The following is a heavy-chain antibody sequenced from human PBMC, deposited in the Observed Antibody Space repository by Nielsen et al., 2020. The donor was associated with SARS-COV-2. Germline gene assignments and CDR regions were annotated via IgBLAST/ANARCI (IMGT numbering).Heavy chain of an antibody. Sequence: ASVKVSCKASGYTFAGYYLHWVRRVPGQGLEWMGWINPTSGDPHYAQKFQGRATITTDISASTAYMELSGLRSEDTAIYYCARDQTTVTGAEYYPHWGQGTFVSVSS. J-gene: IGHJ1*01. D-gene: IGHD4-17*01. V-gene: IGHV1-2*02. CDR2: INPTSGDP. CDR1: GYTFAGYY. CDR3: ARDQTTVTGAEYYPH.